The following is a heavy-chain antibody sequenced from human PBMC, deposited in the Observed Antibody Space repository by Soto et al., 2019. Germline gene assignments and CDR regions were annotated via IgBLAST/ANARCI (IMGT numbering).Heavy chain of an antibody. CDR2: ITHTGST. J-gene: IGHJ1*01. V-gene: IGHV4-34*02. D-gene: IGHD6-19*01. Sequence: QAQLQQWGAGLLKPSETLSLTCAVYGGSLAGHCWSWIRQSPGKGLEWIGGITHTGSTNYNPSLKSRVTISVDTSKNQFSLKLTSVTAADTAIYYCAIHHGWLWSLAEYFHHWGQGTLVTVSS. CDR3: AIHHGWLWSLAEYFHH. CDR1: GGSLAGHC.